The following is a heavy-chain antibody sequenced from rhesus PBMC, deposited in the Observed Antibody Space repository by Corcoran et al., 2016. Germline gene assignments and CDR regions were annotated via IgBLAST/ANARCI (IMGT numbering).Heavy chain of an antibody. D-gene: IGHD6-13*01. CDR2: ISGSGGGP. CDR1: GGSISDDY. CDR3: AREGIAAGPFDY. J-gene: IGHJ4*01. V-gene: IGHV4-106*01. Sequence: QVQLQESGPGLVKPSETLSPTCAVSGGSISDDYSWSWIRQPPGKGREWNGCISGSGGGPNYNPSLKNRVTISIDTSKNQFSLKLSSVTAADTAVYYCAREGIAAGPFDYWGQGVLVTVSS.